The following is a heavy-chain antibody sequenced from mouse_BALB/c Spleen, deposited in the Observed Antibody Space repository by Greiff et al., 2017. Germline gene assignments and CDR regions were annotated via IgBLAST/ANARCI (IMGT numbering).Heavy chain of an antibody. Sequence: QVQLKESGAELVRPGVSVKISCKGSGYTFTDYAMHWVKQSHAKSLEWIGVISTYYGDASYNQKFKGKATMTVDKSSSTAYMELARLTSEDSAIYYCARAGLFDYWGQGTTLTVSS. J-gene: IGHJ2*01. CDR2: ISTYYGDA. D-gene: IGHD3-3*01. CDR3: ARAGLFDY. V-gene: IGHV1S137*01. CDR1: GYTFTDYA.